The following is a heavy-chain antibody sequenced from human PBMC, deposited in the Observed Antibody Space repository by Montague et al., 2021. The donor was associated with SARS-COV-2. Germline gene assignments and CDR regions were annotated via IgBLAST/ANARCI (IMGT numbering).Heavy chain of an antibody. Sequence: SETLSLTCTVSGGSISSSSYYWGWIRQPPGKGLEWIGSIYYSGSTYYNPSLRSRVSMSVDTSKSQFSLKLSSVTAADTAVYYCARDVVTHLGTFDYWGRGTLVTVSP. J-gene: IGHJ4*02. CDR2: IYYSGST. D-gene: IGHD4-23*01. V-gene: IGHV4-39*07. CDR3: ARDVVTHLGTFDY. CDR1: GGSISSSSYY.